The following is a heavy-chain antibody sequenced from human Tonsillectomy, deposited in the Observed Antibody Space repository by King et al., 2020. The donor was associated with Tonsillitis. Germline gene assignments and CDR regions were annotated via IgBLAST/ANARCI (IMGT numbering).Heavy chain of an antibody. D-gene: IGHD7-27*01. V-gene: IGHV3-30-3*01. CDR3: ARDGRELTGDYYFDY. CDR1: GFTFSTYA. CDR2: ISYDGSNK. J-gene: IGHJ4*02. Sequence: VQLVESGGGVVQPGRSLRLSCAASGFTFSTYAMHWVRQAPGKGLEWVAVISYDGSNKYYADFVKGRFTISRDNSKNKLYLQMNSLRVEDTAVYYCARDGRELTGDYYFDYWGQGTLVTVSS.